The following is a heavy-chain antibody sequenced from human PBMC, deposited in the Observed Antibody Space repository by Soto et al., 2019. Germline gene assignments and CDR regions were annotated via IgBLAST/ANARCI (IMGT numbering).Heavy chain of an antibody. D-gene: IGHD3-10*01. V-gene: IGHV1-69*02. CDR1: GGTFSSYT. CDR3: ARVGDYGSGSYYNDNAFDI. Sequence: SVKVSCKASGGTFSSYTISWVPQAPGQGLEWMGRIIPILGIANYAQKFQGRVTITADKSTSTAYMELSSLRSEDTAVYYCARVGDYGSGSYYNDNAFDIWGQGTMVTVSS. J-gene: IGHJ3*02. CDR2: IIPILGIA.